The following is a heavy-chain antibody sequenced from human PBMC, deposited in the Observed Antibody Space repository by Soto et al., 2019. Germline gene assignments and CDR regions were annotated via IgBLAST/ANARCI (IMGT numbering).Heavy chain of an antibody. CDR2: IIPIFGTA. D-gene: IGHD2-2*01. J-gene: IGHJ5*02. Sequence: SVKVSCKASGGTFSSYAISWVRQAPGQGLEWMGGIIPIFGTANYAQKFQGRVTITADESTSTAYMELSSLRSEDTAVYYCARWCPGIVLVPVATRGNSWFDPWG. CDR1: GGTFSSYA. V-gene: IGHV1-69*13. CDR3: ARWCPGIVLVPVATRGNSWFDP.